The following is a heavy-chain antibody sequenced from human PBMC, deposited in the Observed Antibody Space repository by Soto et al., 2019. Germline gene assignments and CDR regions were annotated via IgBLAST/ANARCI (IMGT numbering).Heavy chain of an antibody. Sequence: PGGSLRLSCAASGFTFSSYGMHWVRQAPGKGLEWVAVIWYDGSNKYYADSVKGRFTISRDNSKNTLYLQMNSLRAEDTAVYYCARDNGSGSYYLRPYYYYYYMDVWGKGTTVTVSS. CDR2: IWYDGSNK. CDR1: GFTFSSYG. D-gene: IGHD3-10*01. V-gene: IGHV3-33*08. J-gene: IGHJ6*03. CDR3: ARDNGSGSYYLRPYYYYYYMDV.